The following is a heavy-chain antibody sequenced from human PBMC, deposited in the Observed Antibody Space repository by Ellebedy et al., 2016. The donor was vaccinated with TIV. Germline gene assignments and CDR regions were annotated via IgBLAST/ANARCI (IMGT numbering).Heavy chain of an antibody. CDR2: LHSGGTT. V-gene: IGHV3-53*01. Sequence: GGSLRLXXAASGFTISNNYMSWVRQAPGKGLEWVAILHSGGTTFYADSVKGRFTISRDSSKNTLDLQMNSLRVEDTAVYYCARAPTVTSVFDCWGQGTLVTVSS. CDR1: GFTISNNY. J-gene: IGHJ4*02. D-gene: IGHD4-17*01. CDR3: ARAPTVTSVFDC.